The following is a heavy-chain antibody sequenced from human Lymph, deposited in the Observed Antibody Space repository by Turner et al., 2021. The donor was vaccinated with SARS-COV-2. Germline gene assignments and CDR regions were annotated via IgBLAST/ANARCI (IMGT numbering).Heavy chain of an antibody. CDR2: IYSGGTT. CDR3: ARDLGTYGMDV. Sequence: VQRVVTGGGLIQPGGSLRLSCAASGIIVSRNYMNWVRQAPGKGLEWVSVIYSGGTTYYAGSVKGRFTISKDNSKNTLYLQMNSLRVEDTAVYYCARDLGTYGMDVWGQGTTVTVSS. D-gene: IGHD6-13*01. V-gene: IGHV3-53*02. CDR1: GIIVSRNY. J-gene: IGHJ6*02.